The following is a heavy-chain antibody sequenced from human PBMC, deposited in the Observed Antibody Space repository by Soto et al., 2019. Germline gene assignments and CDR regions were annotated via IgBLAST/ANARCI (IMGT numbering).Heavy chain of an antibody. V-gene: IGHV4-30-2*01. Sequence: QLQLQESGSGLVKPSQTLSLTCAVSGGSISSGDYSWSWIRQPPGKGLEWIGYIYHSGSTYYNPSLKSRVTISVDRSKNQFSLKPSSVTAARTALYYCAATGYYPNYFNYWGQGTLVTVSS. CDR2: IYHSGST. CDR1: GGSISSGDYS. CDR3: AATGYYPNYFNY. J-gene: IGHJ4*02. D-gene: IGHD3-9*01.